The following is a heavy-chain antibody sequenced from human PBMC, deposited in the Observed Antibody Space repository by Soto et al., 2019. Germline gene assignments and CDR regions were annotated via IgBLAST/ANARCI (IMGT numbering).Heavy chain of an antibody. J-gene: IGHJ4*02. V-gene: IGHV1-18*01. CDR2: IIPYIGNT. Sequence: ASVKVSCQASGYTFTSYGISWVRQAPGQGLEWMGRIIPYIGNTNYAQKFQGRVTMTADKSTSTAYMELSSLRSEDTAVYYCARGTHYYDSSGYLAPAPVDYWGQGTLVTVSS. D-gene: IGHD3-22*01. CDR3: ARGTHYYDSSGYLAPAPVDY. CDR1: GYTFTSYG.